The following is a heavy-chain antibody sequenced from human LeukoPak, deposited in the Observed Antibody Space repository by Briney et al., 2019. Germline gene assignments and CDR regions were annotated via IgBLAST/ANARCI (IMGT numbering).Heavy chain of an antibody. CDR2: IKEDESRK. J-gene: IGHJ3*02. V-gene: IGHV3-7*01. D-gene: IGHD6-19*01. CDR3: VRCLALAGTCGFDI. CDR1: GFTISRFW. Sequence: GGSLRLSCTASGFTISRFWMSWVRQAAGKGLEWVASIKEDESRKDYADSVKGRFTISRDNAKNSLYLQMYSLRVEDAAVYYCVRCLALAGTCGFDIWGQGTMVTVSS.